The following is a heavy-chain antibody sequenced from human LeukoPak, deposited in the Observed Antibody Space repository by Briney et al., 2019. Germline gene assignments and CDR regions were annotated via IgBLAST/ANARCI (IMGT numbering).Heavy chain of an antibody. Sequence: PGGSLRLSCAASGFTFSYYWMHWVRQAPGMGLVWVSRISRDGTSTTYADSVKGRFTISRDNSKNTLYLQMNSLRAEDTAVYYCARGSPFGDPDYNWFDPWGQGTLVTVSS. CDR1: GFTFSYYW. CDR2: ISRDGTST. CDR3: ARGSPFGDPDYNWFDP. J-gene: IGHJ5*02. V-gene: IGHV3-74*01. D-gene: IGHD3-10*01.